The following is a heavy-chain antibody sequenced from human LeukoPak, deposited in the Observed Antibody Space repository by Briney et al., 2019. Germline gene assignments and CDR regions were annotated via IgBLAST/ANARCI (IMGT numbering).Heavy chain of an antibody. Sequence: PGRSLRLSCAASGFTFDDYAMHWVRQAPGKGLEWVSGITRNGGTLGYADSVKGRFTISRDNAKNSLYLHMNSLRPDDTALYYCALNVGVTVADTLDYWGQGTLVTVSS. CDR2: ITRNGGTL. D-gene: IGHD4-11*01. CDR1: GFTFDDYA. V-gene: IGHV3-9*01. CDR3: ALNVGVTVADTLDY. J-gene: IGHJ4*02.